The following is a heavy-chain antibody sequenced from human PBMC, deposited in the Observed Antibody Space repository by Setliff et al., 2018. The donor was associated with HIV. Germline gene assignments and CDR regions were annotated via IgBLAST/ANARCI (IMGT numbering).Heavy chain of an antibody. J-gene: IGHJ3*01. Sequence: GESLKISCKGSGYTFTSYWIGWVRQMPGKGLEWMGIIYPGDSDARYSPSFQGQVTMSVDNSINTAYLQWGSLKASDTAFYYCARHRHTAAGTLDAFDLWGQGTMVTVSS. D-gene: IGHD6-13*01. V-gene: IGHV5-51*01. CDR3: ARHRHTAAGTLDAFDL. CDR1: GYTFTSYW. CDR2: IYPGDSDA.